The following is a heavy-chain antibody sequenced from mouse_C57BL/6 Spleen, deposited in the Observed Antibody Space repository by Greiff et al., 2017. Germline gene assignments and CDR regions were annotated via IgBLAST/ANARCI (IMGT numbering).Heavy chain of an antibody. CDR3: ARRTARATDSIDD. J-gene: IGHJ4*01. D-gene: IGHD3-2*01. Sequence: VQLQQPVAELVKPGASVKMSCKASGYTFTSYWITWVKQRPGQGLEWIGDIYPGSGSTNYNAKFKSKATLTVDTSSSTADMQLSSLTSEDSAVYYCARRTARATDSIDDWGSGTSVTVSS. V-gene: IGHV1-55*01. CDR1: GYTFTSYW. CDR2: IYPGSGST.